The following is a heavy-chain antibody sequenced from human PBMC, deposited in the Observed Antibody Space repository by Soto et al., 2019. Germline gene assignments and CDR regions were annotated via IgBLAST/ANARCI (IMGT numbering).Heavy chain of an antibody. D-gene: IGHD5-18*01. J-gene: IGHJ5*02. CDR1: GFTFSNAW. CDR2: IKSKTDGGTT. V-gene: IGHV3-15*07. CDR3: TTEEYSYEPFDP. Sequence: GGSLRLPCAASGFTFSNAWMNWVRQAPGKGLEWVGRIKSKTDGGTTDYAAPVKGRFTISRDDSKNTLYLQMNSLKTEDTAVYYCTTEEYSYEPFDPWGQGTLVTVSS.